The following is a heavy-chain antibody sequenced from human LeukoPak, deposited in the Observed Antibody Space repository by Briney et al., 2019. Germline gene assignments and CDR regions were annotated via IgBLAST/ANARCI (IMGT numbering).Heavy chain of an antibody. D-gene: IGHD3-22*01. Sequence: SETLSLACTVSGGSISSGSYYWSWIRQPAGKGLEWIGRIYTSGSTKYNPSLKSRVTISVDTSKNQFSLKLSSVTAADTAVYYCASYNSSYYWDDAFDIWGQGTMVTVSS. CDR2: IYTSGST. J-gene: IGHJ3*02. CDR1: GGSISSGSYY. V-gene: IGHV4-61*02. CDR3: ASYNSSYYWDDAFDI.